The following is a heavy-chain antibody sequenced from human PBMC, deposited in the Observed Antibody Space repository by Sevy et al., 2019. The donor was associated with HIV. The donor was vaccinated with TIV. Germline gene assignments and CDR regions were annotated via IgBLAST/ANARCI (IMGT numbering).Heavy chain of an antibody. D-gene: IGHD5-18*01. Sequence: SESLSLTCSVSGGSISSYIWTWVRQSPGKGLEWIGNIYFTGNTDYSPSLKSRVTLSLATYKRQFSLTLKSVTAADTAIYFCARDSTAWPRVLDYWGQGTLVTVSS. CDR3: ARDSTAWPRVLDY. V-gene: IGHV4-59*01. CDR2: IYFTGNT. CDR1: GGSISSYI. J-gene: IGHJ4*02.